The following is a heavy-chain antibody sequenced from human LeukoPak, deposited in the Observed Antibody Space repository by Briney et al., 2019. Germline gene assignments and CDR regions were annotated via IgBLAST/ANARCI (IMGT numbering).Heavy chain of an antibody. D-gene: IGHD7-27*01. J-gene: IGHJ4*02. CDR2: ISSNGGST. CDR1: GFTFSTFA. Sequence: GGSLRLSCAASGFTFSTFAMYWVRQAPGKGLEYVSSISSNGGSTYYANSVKGRFTISRDNSKNTLYLQMNSLRAEDTAVYYCARHVLGNWGWYYFDYWGQGTLVTVSS. CDR3: ARHVLGNWGWYYFDY. V-gene: IGHV3-64*01.